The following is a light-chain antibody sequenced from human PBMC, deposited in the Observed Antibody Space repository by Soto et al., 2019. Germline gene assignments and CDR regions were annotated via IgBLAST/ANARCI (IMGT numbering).Light chain of an antibody. CDR1: QSLLQSNGNNH. CDR2: LAS. CDR3: LQAAQSPLT. Sequence: DIVLTQSPLSLPVTPGEPASISCRSSQSLLQSNGNNHVDWYLQRPGQSPQLLIYLASSRASGVPDRFSGSGSGTEFSLEISRVEAEDVGVYYCLQAAQSPLTFGQGTRLEIK. V-gene: IGKV2-28*01. J-gene: IGKJ5*01.